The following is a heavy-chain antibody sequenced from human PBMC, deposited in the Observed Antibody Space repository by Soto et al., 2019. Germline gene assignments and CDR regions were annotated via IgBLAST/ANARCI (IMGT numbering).Heavy chain of an antibody. V-gene: IGHV1-69*02. CDR3: AASYGSGYRAFDY. Sequence: QVQLVQSGTEVKKPGSSVKVSCKASGDTFSFYTINWVRQAPGLGLEWVGRINPIVSMSNYAQKFQGGVSMTADKSTSTAYMELRRLRSDDTAMYFCAASYGSGYRAFDYWGQGALVIVSS. CDR2: INPIVSMS. CDR1: GDTFSFYT. D-gene: IGHD3-10*01. J-gene: IGHJ4*02.